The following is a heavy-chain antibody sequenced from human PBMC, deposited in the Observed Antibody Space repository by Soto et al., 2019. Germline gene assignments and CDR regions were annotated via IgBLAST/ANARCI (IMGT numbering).Heavy chain of an antibody. J-gene: IGHJ4*02. CDR3: ARHRGWYGIDY. CDR2: IYYSGST. CDR1: GGSISSYY. Sequence: SETLSLTCTVSGGSISSYYWSWIRQPPWKGLEWIGYIYYSGSTNYNPSLKSRVTISVDTSKNQFSLKLSSVTAADTAVYYCARHRGWYGIDYWGQGTLVTVSS. D-gene: IGHD6-19*01. V-gene: IGHV4-59*08.